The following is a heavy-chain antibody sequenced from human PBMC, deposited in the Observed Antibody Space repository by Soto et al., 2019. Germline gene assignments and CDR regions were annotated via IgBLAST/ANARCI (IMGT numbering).Heavy chain of an antibody. D-gene: IGHD2-2*01. CDR3: ANQVNNRIEH. J-gene: IGHJ5*02. Sequence: SVKVSCKASGGTFSTHALAWVRQAPGQGLEWMGRIIPLLGTANYAQKFQGRVTITADKFTSTVYMELSSLRSEDTAVYYCANQVNNRIEHWGPGTLVTVPS. CDR1: GGTFSTHA. V-gene: IGHV1-69*04. CDR2: IIPLLGTA.